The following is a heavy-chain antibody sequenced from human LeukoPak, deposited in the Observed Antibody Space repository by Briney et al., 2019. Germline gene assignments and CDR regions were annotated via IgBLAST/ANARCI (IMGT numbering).Heavy chain of an antibody. CDR2: ISYDGSNK. Sequence: GRSLRLSYAVSGFTFSSFGMQWVRQAPGKGLEWVALISYDGSNKHYADSVKGRFTISRDNSKNTLYLQMNGLRPEDTAVYYCAKDGAGSWFGEATWGQGTLVTVSS. CDR1: GFTFSSFG. J-gene: IGHJ5*02. CDR3: AKDGAGSWFGEAT. D-gene: IGHD6-13*01. V-gene: IGHV3-30*18.